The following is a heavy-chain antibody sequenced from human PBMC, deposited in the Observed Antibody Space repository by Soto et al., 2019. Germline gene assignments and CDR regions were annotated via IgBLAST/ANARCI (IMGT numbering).Heavy chain of an antibody. V-gene: IGHV4-4*02. CDR1: GGSFSSSNW. D-gene: IGHD3-9*01. CDR2: ISHTGST. CDR3: ARMGYYDIYVFDI. Sequence: SETLSLTCAVSGGSFSSSNWWSWVRQTPGKGLEWIGEISHTGSTNYNPSLRGRVTMSIDKSKNRLSLRLSSVTAADTAVYYCARMGYYDIYVFDIWGQGTMVTVSS. J-gene: IGHJ3*02.